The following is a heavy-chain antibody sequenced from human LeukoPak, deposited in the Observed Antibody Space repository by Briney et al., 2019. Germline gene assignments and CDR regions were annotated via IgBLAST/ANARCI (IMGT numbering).Heavy chain of an antibody. Sequence: PGGSLRLSCAASGFTFSSYWITWFRQAPGKGLEGVANIKQDASEEYYVDSVKGRFTISRDNAKNSLYLQMNSLRAEDTAVYYCVRPRGSYYFAMDVWGQGTTVTVSS. CDR2: IKQDASEE. CDR3: VRPRGSYYFAMDV. CDR1: GFTFSSYW. V-gene: IGHV3-7*01. D-gene: IGHD2-15*01. J-gene: IGHJ6*02.